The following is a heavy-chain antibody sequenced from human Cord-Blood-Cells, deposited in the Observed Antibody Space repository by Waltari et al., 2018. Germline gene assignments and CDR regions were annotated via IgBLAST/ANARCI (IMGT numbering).Heavy chain of an antibody. CDR2: IKQDGSEK. J-gene: IGHJ2*01. CDR1: GFTFSSYR. CDR3: ARGEVPPYWYFDL. D-gene: IGHD2-2*01. Sequence: EVQLVESGGGLVQPGGSLRLSCAASGFTFSSYRMSWVSRAPGKGLEWVANIKQDGSEKYYVDSVKGRFTISRDNAKNSLYLQMNSLRAEDTAVYYCARGEVPPYWYFDLWGRGTLVTVSS. V-gene: IGHV3-7*04.